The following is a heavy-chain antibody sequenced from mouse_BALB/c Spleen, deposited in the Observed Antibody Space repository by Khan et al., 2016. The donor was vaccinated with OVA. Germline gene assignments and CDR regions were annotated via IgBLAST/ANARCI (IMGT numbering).Heavy chain of an antibody. V-gene: IGHV3-2*02. D-gene: IGHD1-1*01. J-gene: IGHJ2*01. CDR2: ISYSGRT. Sequence: EVQLQESGPGLVKPSQSLSLTCTVTGYSITSDYAWNWIRQFPGNKLEWMGYISYSGRTSYHPSLKSRISITRDTSKHQFFLQLNSVTTEDTATYYWARSVTITTVVATDFDYWGQGTTLTVSS. CDR1: GYSITSDYA. CDR3: ARSVTITTVVATDFDY.